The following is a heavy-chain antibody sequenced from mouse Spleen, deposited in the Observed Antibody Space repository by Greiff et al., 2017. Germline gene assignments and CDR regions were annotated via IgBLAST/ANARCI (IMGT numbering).Heavy chain of an antibody. J-gene: IGHJ3*01. CDR3: ARQDYGRGFAY. Sequence: EVKLVESGGGLVKLGGSLKLSCAASGFTFSSYAMSWVRQTPEKRLEWVATISSGGGNTYYPDSVKGRFTISRDNAKNTLYLQMSSLKSEDTAMYYCARQDYGRGFAYWGQGTLVTVSA. V-gene: IGHV5-9*04. D-gene: IGHD1-1*01. CDR1: GFTFSSYA. CDR2: ISSGGGNT.